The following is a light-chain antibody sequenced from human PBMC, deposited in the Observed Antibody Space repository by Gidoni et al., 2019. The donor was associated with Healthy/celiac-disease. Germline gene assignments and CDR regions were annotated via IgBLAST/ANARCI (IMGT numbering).Light chain of an antibody. V-gene: IGKV4-1*01. J-gene: IGKJ1*01. CDR3: QQYYSSPPT. Sequence: DFVMTQPQVSLAAFLGEMATINCKASRTVLYSSNKWNYLAWYQQQAGQPPKLLIAWASTRESGVPDRFSGSGSGTDFTLTISSLQAEDVAVYYCQQYYSSPPTFGQGTKVEIK. CDR2: WAS. CDR1: RTVLYSSNKWNY.